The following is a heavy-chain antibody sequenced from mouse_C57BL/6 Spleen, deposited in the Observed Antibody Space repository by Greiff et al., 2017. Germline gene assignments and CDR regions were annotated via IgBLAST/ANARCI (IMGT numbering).Heavy chain of an antibody. CDR3: ARYSGDPVYYFDY. Sequence: EVMLVESGGGLVQPGGSLSLSCAASGFTFTDYYMSWVRQPPGKALEWLGFIRNKANGYTTDYSASVKGRFTISRDNSQSILYLQMNALRAEDSATYYCARYSGDPVYYFDYWGQGTTLTVSS. CDR1: GFTFTDYY. J-gene: IGHJ2*01. V-gene: IGHV7-3*01. CDR2: IRNKANGYTT.